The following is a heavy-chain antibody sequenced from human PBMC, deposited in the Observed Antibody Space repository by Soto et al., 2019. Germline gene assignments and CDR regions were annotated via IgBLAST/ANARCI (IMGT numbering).Heavy chain of an antibody. V-gene: IGHV3-74*01. J-gene: IGHJ4*02. Sequence: EVQLVESGGGLIQPGGSLRLSCAASGFTFSSYWMHWVRQAPGKGLVWVSRIDNDGSSTTYADSVKGRFTISRDNAKNTLDLQRNMLRAGDTGVYYCARGLAGGGGKLTGDYWGQGTLVTVSS. D-gene: IGHD3-9*01. CDR3: ARGLAGGGGKLTGDY. CDR1: GFTFSSYW. CDR2: IDNDGSST.